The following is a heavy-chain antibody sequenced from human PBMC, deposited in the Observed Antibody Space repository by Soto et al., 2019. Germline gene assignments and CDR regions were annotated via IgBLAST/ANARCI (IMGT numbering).Heavy chain of an antibody. V-gene: IGHV3-9*01. CDR1: GFTFDEYA. CDR2: ISWNSGSI. CDR3: ARDGTRAYTSSWYYFDY. J-gene: IGHJ4*02. D-gene: IGHD6-13*01. Sequence: EVQLVESGGGSVQPGRSLRLSCAASGFTFDEYAMHWVRQAPGKGLEWVSGISWNSGSIAYADSVKGRFTISRDNAKNSLYLQMNSLRPEDTAFYYCARDGTRAYTSSWYYFDYWGQGALVTVSS.